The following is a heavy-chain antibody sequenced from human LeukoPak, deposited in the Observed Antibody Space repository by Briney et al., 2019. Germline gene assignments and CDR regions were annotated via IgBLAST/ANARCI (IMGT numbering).Heavy chain of an antibody. CDR1: GGSISSYY. Sequence: SETLSLTCTVSGGSISSYYWSWIRQPPGKGLEWIGYIYYSGSTNYNPSLKSRVTISVDTSKNQFSLKLSSVTAADTAVYYCAREGSGYCSSTSCQRYNWFDPWGQGTLVTVSS. CDR2: IYYSGST. J-gene: IGHJ5*02. CDR3: AREGSGYCSSTSCQRYNWFDP. V-gene: IGHV4-59*01. D-gene: IGHD2-2*01.